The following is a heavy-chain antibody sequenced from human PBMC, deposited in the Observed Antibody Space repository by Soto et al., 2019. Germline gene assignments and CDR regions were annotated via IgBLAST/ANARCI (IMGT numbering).Heavy chain of an antibody. V-gene: IGHV1-3*01. J-gene: IGHJ6*02. CDR1: GYTFTSYA. CDR3: AKLGGSYNYGMDV. Sequence: ASVKVSCKASGYTFTSYAMHWVRQAPGQRLEWMGWINAGNGNTKYSQKVQGRVSMTTDPSTSTAYMELRSLRPNDTAVYYCAKLGGSYNYGMDVWGQGTTVTVSS. CDR2: INAGNGNT. D-gene: IGHD2-2*02.